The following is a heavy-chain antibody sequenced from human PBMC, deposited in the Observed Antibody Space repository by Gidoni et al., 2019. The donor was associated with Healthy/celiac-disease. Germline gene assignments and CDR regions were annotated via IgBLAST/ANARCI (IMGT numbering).Heavy chain of an antibody. Sequence: QVQLQQWGAGLLKPSETLSLTCAVYGGSFSGYYWSWIRQPPGKGLEWIGEINHSGSTNYNPSLKSRVTISVDTSKNQFSLKLSSVTAADTAVYYCARGPRITMIVVVSSYFDYWGQGTLVTVSS. J-gene: IGHJ4*02. CDR1: GGSFSGYY. D-gene: IGHD3-22*01. V-gene: IGHV4-34*01. CDR3: ARGPRITMIVVVSSYFDY. CDR2: INHSGST.